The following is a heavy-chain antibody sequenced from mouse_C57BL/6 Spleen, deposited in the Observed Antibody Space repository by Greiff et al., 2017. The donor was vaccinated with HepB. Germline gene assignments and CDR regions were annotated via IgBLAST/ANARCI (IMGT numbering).Heavy chain of an antibody. CDR2: IDPSDSET. Sequence: QVQLQQPGAELARPGSSVKLSCKASGYTFTSYWMHWVKQRPIQGLEWIGNIDPSDSETHYNQKFKDKATLTVDKSSSTAYMQLSSLTSEDSAVYDGAREEYGRGSSFFDYWGQGTTLTVSS. V-gene: IGHV1-52*01. CDR3: AREEYGRGSSFFDY. J-gene: IGHJ2*01. CDR1: GYTFTSYW. D-gene: IGHD1-1*01.